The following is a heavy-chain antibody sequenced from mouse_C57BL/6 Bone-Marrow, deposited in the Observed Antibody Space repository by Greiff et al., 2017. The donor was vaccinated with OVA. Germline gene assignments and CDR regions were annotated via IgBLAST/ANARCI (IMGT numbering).Heavy chain of an antibody. J-gene: IGHJ1*03. CDR2: ISSGGSYT. D-gene: IGHD2-3*01. CDR1: GFTFSSYG. Sequence: EVMLVESGGDLVKPGGSLKLSCAASGFTFSSYGMSWVRQTPDKRLEWVATISSGGSYTYYPDSVKGRFTISRDNAKNTLYLQMSSLKSEDTAMYYYARHYDGYYDYWYFDVWGTGTTVTVSS. CDR3: ARHYDGYYDYWYFDV. V-gene: IGHV5-6*01.